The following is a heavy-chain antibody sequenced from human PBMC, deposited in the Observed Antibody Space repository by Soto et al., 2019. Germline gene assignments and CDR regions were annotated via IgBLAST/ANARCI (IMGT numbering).Heavy chain of an antibody. CDR1: GFTFSNAW. D-gene: IGHD2-15*01. J-gene: IGHJ6*02. CDR2: IKSKTDGGTT. Sequence: GGSLRLSCXASGFTFSNAWMGWVRQAPGKGLEWVGRIKSKTDGGTTDYAAPVKGRFTISRDDSKNTLYLQMNSLKTEDTAVYYCTTRALGYCSGGSCYQDYYYGMDVWGQGTTVTVSS. CDR3: TTRALGYCSGGSCYQDYYYGMDV. V-gene: IGHV3-15*01.